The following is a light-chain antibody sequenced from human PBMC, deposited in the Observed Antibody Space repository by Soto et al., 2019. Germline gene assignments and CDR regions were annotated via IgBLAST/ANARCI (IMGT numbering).Light chain of an antibody. CDR1: QTISSW. V-gene: IGKV1-5*03. Sequence: DIQMTQSPSSLSASVGDRVTITCRASQTISSWLAWYQQKPGKAPKVLIYKASSLESGVPSRFSGSGSGTEFTLTISSLQPDDFATYYCQQYDNYSPLTFGGGTKVDIK. CDR2: KAS. CDR3: QQYDNYSPLT. J-gene: IGKJ4*01.